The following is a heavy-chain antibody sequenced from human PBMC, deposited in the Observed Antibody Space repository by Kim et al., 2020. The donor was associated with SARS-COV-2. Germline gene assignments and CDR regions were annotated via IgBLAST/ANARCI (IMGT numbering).Heavy chain of an antibody. J-gene: IGHJ6*02. D-gene: IGHD2-2*01. CDR1: GYTFTSYG. V-gene: IGHV1-18*01. CDR2: ISAYNGNT. Sequence: ASVKVSCKASGYTFTSYGISWVRQAPGQGPEWMGWISAYNGNTNYAQKLQGRVTMTTDTSTSTAYMELRSLRSDDTAVYYCARAEGYQLLSQYYGMDVWGQGTTVTVSS. CDR3: ARAEGYQLLSQYYGMDV.